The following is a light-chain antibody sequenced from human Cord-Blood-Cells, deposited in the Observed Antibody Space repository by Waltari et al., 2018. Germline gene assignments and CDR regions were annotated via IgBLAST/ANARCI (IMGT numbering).Light chain of an antibody. Sequence: QSVLTQPPSASGTPGQRVTIPCSGSSSNIGSNSVYWYQQLPGTAPKLLIHRNKQRPSGVPDRFSGSKSGTSASLAISGLRSEDEADYYCAAWDDSLSGPVFGGGTKLTVL. CDR3: AAWDDSLSGPV. CDR2: RNK. V-gene: IGLV1-47*01. CDR1: SSNIGSNS. J-gene: IGLJ2*01.